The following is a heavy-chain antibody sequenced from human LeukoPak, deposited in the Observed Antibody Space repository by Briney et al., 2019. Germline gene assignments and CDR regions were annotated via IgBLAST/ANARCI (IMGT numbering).Heavy chain of an antibody. CDR3: AKDQGSLRFLGMDAFDI. CDR1: GFTFSSYA. D-gene: IGHD3-3*01. Sequence: GGSLRLSCAASGFTFSSYAMSWVRQAPGKGLEWVSTISGSGGSTYYADSVKGRFTISRDNSKNTLYLQMNSLRAEDTAVYYCAKDQGSLRFLGMDAFDIWGQGTMVTVSS. V-gene: IGHV3-23*01. J-gene: IGHJ3*02. CDR2: ISGSGGST.